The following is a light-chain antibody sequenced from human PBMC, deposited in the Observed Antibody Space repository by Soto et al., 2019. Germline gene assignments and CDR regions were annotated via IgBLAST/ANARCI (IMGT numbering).Light chain of an antibody. V-gene: IGKV3-20*01. CDR3: QQYDSSLT. J-gene: IGKJ1*01. CDR1: QSVSSSF. Sequence: DIVLTQSPASLSLPPGERATLSCRASQSVSSSFLAWYQQKPGQAPRRLIYGASRRATGIADRFTGSGSGTDFTLTISRLEPEDFAVYYCQQYDSSLTFGLGTKVEIK. CDR2: GAS.